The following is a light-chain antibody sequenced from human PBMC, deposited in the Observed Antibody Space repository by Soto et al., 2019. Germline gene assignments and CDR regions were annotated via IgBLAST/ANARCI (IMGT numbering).Light chain of an antibody. CDR3: QQFNIWPRT. CDR1: QSVGSS. V-gene: IGKV3-15*01. Sequence: EIVMTQPPATPSGSPGERATLSCRASQSVGSSLSWYQQRPGQTPRLLIYGASTRATGVPARFSGSGSGTEFTLTISSLQSEDFAVYYCQQFNIWPRTFGQGTKVDIK. CDR2: GAS. J-gene: IGKJ1*01.